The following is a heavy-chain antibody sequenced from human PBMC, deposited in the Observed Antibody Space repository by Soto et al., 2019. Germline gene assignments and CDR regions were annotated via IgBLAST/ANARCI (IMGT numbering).Heavy chain of an antibody. CDR1: GFTFSSCV. D-gene: IGHD6-13*01. Sequence: EVHLLESGGGLVQPGESLGLSCETSGFTFSSCVMTWVRQAPGKGLEWVAVITKSGDTDYADSVKGRFTISRDNSKNTVYLQMNSLRAEDTAVYYCAKGLLNGRWYAADLGQGALVTVSS. CDR2: ITKSGDT. J-gene: IGHJ4*02. CDR3: AKGLLNGRWYAAD. V-gene: IGHV3-23*01.